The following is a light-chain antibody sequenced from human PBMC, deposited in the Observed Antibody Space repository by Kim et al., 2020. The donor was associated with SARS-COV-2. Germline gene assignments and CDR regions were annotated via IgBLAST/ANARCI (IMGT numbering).Light chain of an antibody. Sequence: GQPITISCTGTSSDIGAYNYVSWYRQHPGRAPTLMIYEVSERRSGISSRFSGSKSGNTASLTISGLQAEDEADYYCNSYAGSNTLVFGSGTKVTVL. V-gene: IGLV2-14*03. J-gene: IGLJ1*01. CDR3: NSYAGSNTLV. CDR1: SSDIGAYNY. CDR2: EVS.